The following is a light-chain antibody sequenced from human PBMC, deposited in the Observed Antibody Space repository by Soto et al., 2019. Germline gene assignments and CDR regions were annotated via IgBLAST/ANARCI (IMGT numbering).Light chain of an antibody. CDR1: QSFRGL. CDR2: DAY. J-gene: IGKJ5*01. Sequence: EVVLTQSPVTLSLSPGERATLSCRASQSFRGLLAWYQQKPGQAPRLLIYDAYNRATGIPPRFSGSGSGTNFTLTISSLEPEDSAVYYCQQRHVWPITFGQGTGLEIK. V-gene: IGKV3-11*01. CDR3: QQRHVWPIT.